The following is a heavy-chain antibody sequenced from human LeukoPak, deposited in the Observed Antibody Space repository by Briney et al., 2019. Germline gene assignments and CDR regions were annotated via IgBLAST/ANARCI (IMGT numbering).Heavy chain of an antibody. CDR2: TYSGGST. J-gene: IGHJ4*02. Sequence: GGSLRLSCAASGFTVSSNYMSWVRQAPGKGLEWVSLTYSGGSTYYADSVKGRFTISRDNSKNTLYLQMNSLRAEDTAVYYCAKDHSSWFFDYWGQGTLVTVSS. D-gene: IGHD3-22*01. V-gene: IGHV3-53*01. CDR3: AKDHSSWFFDY. CDR1: GFTVSSNY.